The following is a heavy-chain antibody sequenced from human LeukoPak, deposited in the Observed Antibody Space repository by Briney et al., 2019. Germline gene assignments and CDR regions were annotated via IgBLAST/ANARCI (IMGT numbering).Heavy chain of an antibody. CDR2: LASDENNR. V-gene: IGHV3-74*01. Sequence: GGSLRLSCAASGLTISDSWIHWVRQVPGKGLMWVSRLASDENNRIYADSVKGRFTIPRDNAKNTLFLQMNSLRVEDTGFYYCARDAGWGRLDSWGQGALVTVSS. J-gene: IGHJ4*02. CDR1: GLTISDSW. CDR3: ARDAGWGRLDS. D-gene: IGHD3-16*01.